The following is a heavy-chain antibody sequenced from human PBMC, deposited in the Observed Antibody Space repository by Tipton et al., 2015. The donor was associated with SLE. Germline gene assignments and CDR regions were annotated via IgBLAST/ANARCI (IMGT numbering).Heavy chain of an antibody. D-gene: IGHD3-16*01. J-gene: IGHJ4*02. CDR3: ARTDGGGATFFDH. Sequence: TLSLTCTVSGGSLRNYYWSWIRQPAGKGLEWIGRVHTSGRTLYSPSLSSRVTVSVDTSKNQFSLKLTSVIAADTAVYYCARTDGGGATFFDHWGQGTLVTVSS. CDR1: GGSLRNYY. CDR2: VHTSGRT. V-gene: IGHV4-4*07.